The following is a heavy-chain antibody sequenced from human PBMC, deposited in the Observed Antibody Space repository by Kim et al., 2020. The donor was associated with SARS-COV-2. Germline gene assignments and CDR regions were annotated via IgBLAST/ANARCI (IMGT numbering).Heavy chain of an antibody. D-gene: IGHD4-17*01. CDR2: INQGGTEK. Sequence: GGSLRLSCAASGFTFSTYWMTWVCQAPGKGLEWVANINQGGTEKYYVDSVKGRFTISRDNAKNSLFLDVNSLRVEDTAVYYCARTHYGDYVWGQGTLVTVSS. CDR3: ARTHYGDYV. V-gene: IGHV3-7*01. CDR1: GFTFSTYW. J-gene: IGHJ4*02.